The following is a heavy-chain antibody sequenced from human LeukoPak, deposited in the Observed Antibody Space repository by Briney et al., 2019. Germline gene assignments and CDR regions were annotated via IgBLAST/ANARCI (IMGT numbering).Heavy chain of an antibody. CDR3: SADRAWGVFDY. D-gene: IGHD3-16*01. CDR2: IRTGGGST. Sequence: GGSLRLSCAASGFAFSTYWMHWVRQAPGKGLVWVSRIRTGGGSTYYADSVKGRFTVSRDNAKNTLYLQMNSLRVEDTAVYYCSADRAWGVFDYWGLGALVTVSS. J-gene: IGHJ4*02. V-gene: IGHV3-74*01. CDR1: GFAFSTYW.